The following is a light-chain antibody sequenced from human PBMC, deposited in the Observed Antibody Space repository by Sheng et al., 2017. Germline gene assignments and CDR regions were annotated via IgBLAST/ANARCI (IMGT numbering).Light chain of an antibody. V-gene: IGLV2-14*03. CDR2: DVS. Sequence: QSALTQPASVSGSPGQSITISCTGTNSDVGAYNYVSWYQQHPGKAPKLMIYDVSNRPSGVSNRFSGSKSGNTASLTISGLQAEDEADYYCSSYTTFSTYVFGTGTKVTVL. CDR1: NSDVGAYNY. J-gene: IGLJ1*01. CDR3: SSYTTFSTYV.